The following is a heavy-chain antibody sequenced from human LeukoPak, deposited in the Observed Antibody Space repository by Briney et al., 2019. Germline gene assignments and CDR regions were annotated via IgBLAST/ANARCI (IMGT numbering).Heavy chain of an antibody. Sequence: GGSLRLSCAASGFTFDDYAMHWVRQAPGKGLEWVSGISWNSGSIGYADSVKGRFTISRDNAKNSLYLQMNSLRAEDMALYYCAKGGGGLITFGGVIVPYAFDIWGQGTMVTVSS. CDR2: ISWNSGSI. CDR3: AKGGGGLITFGGVIVPYAFDI. J-gene: IGHJ3*02. V-gene: IGHV3-9*03. CDR1: GFTFDDYA. D-gene: IGHD3-16*02.